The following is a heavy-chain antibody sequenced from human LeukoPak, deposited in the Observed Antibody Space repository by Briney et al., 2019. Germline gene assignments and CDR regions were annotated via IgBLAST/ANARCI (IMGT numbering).Heavy chain of an antibody. J-gene: IGHJ4*02. D-gene: IGHD6-19*01. CDR3: AKGAAGSGWYWGPYFDY. V-gene: IGHV3-23*01. Sequence: GGSLRLSCAASGFTFSSYAMSWVRQAPGKGLEWVSAISGSGGSTYYADSVKGRFTISRDNSKNTLYLQMNSLRAEDTAVYYCAKGAAGSGWYWGPYFDYWGQGTLVTVSS. CDR2: ISGSGGST. CDR1: GFTFSSYA.